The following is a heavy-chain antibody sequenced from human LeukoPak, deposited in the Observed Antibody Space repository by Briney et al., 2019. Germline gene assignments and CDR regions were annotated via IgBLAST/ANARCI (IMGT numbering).Heavy chain of an antibody. J-gene: IGHJ4*02. CDR3: AKAHGGSYHSGID. V-gene: IGHV3-23*01. D-gene: IGHD1-26*01. CDR1: GFTFSSYE. CDR2: ISGSGGST. Sequence: GGSLRLSCAASGFTFSSYEMNWVRQAPGKGLEWVSGISGSGGSTYYADSVKGWFSISRDNSKNTLYLQLNSLRVEDTAEYYCAKAHGGSYHSGIDWGQGTLVIVSS.